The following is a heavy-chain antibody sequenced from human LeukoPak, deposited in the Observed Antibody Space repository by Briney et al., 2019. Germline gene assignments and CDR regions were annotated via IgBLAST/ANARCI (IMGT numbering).Heavy chain of an antibody. CDR3: ARALNDYYFDY. CDR1: GGSISSYY. CDR2: IYYNGISGST. J-gene: IGHJ4*02. V-gene: IGHV4-59*01. Sequence: PSETLSLICTVSGGSISSYYWSWIRQPPGKGLDWIGYIYYNGISGSTNYNPSLNSRVTISADMSKKQLSLRLSSVTAADTAVYYCARALNDYYFDYWGQGALVTVSS. D-gene: IGHD2-21*02.